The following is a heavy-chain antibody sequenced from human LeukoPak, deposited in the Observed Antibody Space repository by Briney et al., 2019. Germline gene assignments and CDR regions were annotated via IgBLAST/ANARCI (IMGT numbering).Heavy chain of an antibody. V-gene: IGHV4-39*01. CDR2: FYNSESA. D-gene: IGHD3-16*01. CDR3: AGLRATGRGRGYMDV. CDR1: GDSITSSSYN. J-gene: IGHJ6*03. Sequence: SETLSLTCTVSGDSITSSSYNWGWIRQPPGKRLVWIGSFYNSESAYYNESLKGRVTISVDTSKNLFSLVLSLVTAADTAVFYCAGLRATGRGRGYMDVWGKGTTVTVSS.